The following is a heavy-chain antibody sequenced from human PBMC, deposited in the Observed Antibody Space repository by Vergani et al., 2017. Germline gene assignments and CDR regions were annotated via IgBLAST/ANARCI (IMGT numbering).Heavy chain of an antibody. CDR2: IYYSGST. CDR3: ARDXSMDYYDSSGYSDAFDI. Sequence: QVQLQESGPGLVKPSETLSLTCTVSGGSISSYYWSWIRQPPGKGLEWIGYIYYSGSTNYNPSLKSRVTISVDTSKNQFSLKLSSVTAADTAVYYCARDXSMDYYDSSGYSDAFDIWGQGTMVTVSS. J-gene: IGHJ3*02. CDR1: GGSISSYY. V-gene: IGHV4-59*01. D-gene: IGHD3-22*01.